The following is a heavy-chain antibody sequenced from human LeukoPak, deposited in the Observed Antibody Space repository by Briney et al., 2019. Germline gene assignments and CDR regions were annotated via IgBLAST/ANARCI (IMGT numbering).Heavy chain of an antibody. Sequence: PSETLSLTCAVSGDSISNSHWWSWVRQPPRKGLEWIGEIYHGGSTNFNPSLKSRVTISVDRSNNQFSLRLTSVTAADTAVYYCARGEEHGSGTVHFDYWGQGTLVTVSP. V-gene: IGHV4-4*02. J-gene: IGHJ4*02. CDR1: GDSISNSHW. D-gene: IGHD3-10*01. CDR3: ARGEEHGSGTVHFDY. CDR2: IYHGGST.